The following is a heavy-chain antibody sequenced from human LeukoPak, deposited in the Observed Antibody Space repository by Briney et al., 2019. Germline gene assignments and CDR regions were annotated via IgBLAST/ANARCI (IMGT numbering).Heavy chain of an antibody. J-gene: IGHJ4*02. D-gene: IGHD2-2*01. Sequence: TGGSLRLSCAASGFTFSSYAMSWVRQAPGKGLEWVSIISGSGGSTYYADSEKGRFTIARDNSKKTLYLQMNSLRAEDTAVYYCATAQAPYQLLPFDYWGQGSLVTVSS. CDR2: ISGSGGST. CDR3: ATAQAPYQLLPFDY. V-gene: IGHV3-23*01. CDR1: GFTFSSYA.